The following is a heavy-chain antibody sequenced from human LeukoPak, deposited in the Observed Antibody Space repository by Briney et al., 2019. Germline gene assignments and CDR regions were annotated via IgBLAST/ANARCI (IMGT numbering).Heavy chain of an antibody. CDR1: GFTLSSYG. J-gene: IGHJ4*02. Sequence: GGSLRLSCAASGFTLSSYGMHWVRQAPGKGLEWVAVISYDGSNKYYADSVKGRFTISRDNSKNTLYLQMNSLRAEDTAVYYCAKDKSGEFDYWGQGTLVTVSS. V-gene: IGHV3-30*18. CDR3: AKDKSGEFDY. CDR2: ISYDGSNK. D-gene: IGHD1-26*01.